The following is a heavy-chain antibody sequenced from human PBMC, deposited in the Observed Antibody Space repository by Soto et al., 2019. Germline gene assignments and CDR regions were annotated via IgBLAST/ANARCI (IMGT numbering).Heavy chain of an antibody. CDR3: ARGDRGAFDL. CDR1: GFTFSYYW. D-gene: IGHD1-26*01. V-gene: IGHV3-74*01. Sequence: EVQLLESGGGLVQPGESLRLSCAASGFTFSYYWMHWARQVPGMGLVWVSRIHSDGSSTTYADSVKGRFTISRDNARNTVYLQMNSLRAEDTAVYFCARGDRGAFDLWGQGTVLTVSS. CDR2: IHSDGSST. J-gene: IGHJ3*01.